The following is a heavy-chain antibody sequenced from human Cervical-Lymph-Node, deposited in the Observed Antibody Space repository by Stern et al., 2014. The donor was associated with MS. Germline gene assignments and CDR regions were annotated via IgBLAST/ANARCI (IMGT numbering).Heavy chain of an antibody. V-gene: IGHV1-46*03. D-gene: IGHD3-10*01. J-gene: IGHJ5*02. CDR3: ARGKYYYGSGSRLDP. Sequence: QVQLVQSGAEVKKPGASVKVSCKALGYTFTSYYVQSVRQAPGQGLEWMGIINPRGGSTSYAQKFQGRVTLTRDTSTRTVYMELSSLRSEDSAVYYCARGKYYYGSGSRLDPWGQGTLVTVSS. CDR1: GYTFTSYY. CDR2: INPRGGST.